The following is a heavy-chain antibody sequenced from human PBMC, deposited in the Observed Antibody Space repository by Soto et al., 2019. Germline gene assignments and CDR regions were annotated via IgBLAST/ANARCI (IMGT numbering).Heavy chain of an antibody. Sequence: NPGGSLRLSCAASGFTFSDYYMSWIRQAPGKGLEWASYIGSSDNIIYYADSVKGRFTISRDNAKNSLYLQMNSLRAEDTAVYYCARDLGYYESSGYFDYWGQGTLVTVSS. CDR1: GFTFSDYY. CDR2: IGSSDNII. CDR3: ARDLGYYESSGYFDY. D-gene: IGHD3-22*01. V-gene: IGHV3-11*01. J-gene: IGHJ4*02.